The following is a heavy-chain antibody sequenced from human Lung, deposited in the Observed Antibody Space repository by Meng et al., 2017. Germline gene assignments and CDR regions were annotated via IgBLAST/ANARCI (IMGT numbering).Heavy chain of an antibody. J-gene: IGHJ4*02. CDR2: INHSGST. Sequence: QVQLQERGAVLLKASETLSLTCVVSGGSFSDYYWSWIRQPPGKGLEGIGEINHSGSTNYNPSLESRATISVDTSQNNLSLKLSSVTAADSAVYYCARGPTTMAHDFDYWGQGTLVTVSS. V-gene: IGHV4-34*01. CDR1: GGSFSDYY. CDR3: ARGPTTMAHDFDY. D-gene: IGHD4-11*01.